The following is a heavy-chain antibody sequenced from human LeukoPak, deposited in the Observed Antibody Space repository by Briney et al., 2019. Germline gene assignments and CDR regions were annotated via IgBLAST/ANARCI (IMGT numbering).Heavy chain of an antibody. CDR1: GFTFSSYG. V-gene: IGHV3-23*01. D-gene: IGHD2-21*02. Sequence: PGGSLRLSCAASGFTFSSYGMSWVRQAPGKGLEWVSAISGSGGSTYYADSVKGRFTISRDNSKNTLYLQMNSLRAEDTAVYYCAKGIYCGGDCYWGTLDYWGQGTLVTVSS. CDR3: AKGIYCGGDCYWGTLDY. CDR2: ISGSGGST. J-gene: IGHJ4*02.